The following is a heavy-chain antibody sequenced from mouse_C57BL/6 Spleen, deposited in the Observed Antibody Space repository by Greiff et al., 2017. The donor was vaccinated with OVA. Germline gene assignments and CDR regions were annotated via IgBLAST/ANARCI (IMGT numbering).Heavy chain of an antibody. V-gene: IGHV3-6*01. CDR2: ISYDGSN. CDR3: ARDKGLRQSHYFDY. Sequence: DVKLQESGPGLVKPSQSLSLTCSVTGYSITSGYYWNWIRQFPGNKLEWMGYISYDGSNNYNPSLKNRISITRDTSKNQFFLKLNSVTTEDTATYYCARDKGLRQSHYFDYWGQGTTLTVSS. D-gene: IGHD2-4*01. J-gene: IGHJ2*01. CDR1: GYSITSGYY.